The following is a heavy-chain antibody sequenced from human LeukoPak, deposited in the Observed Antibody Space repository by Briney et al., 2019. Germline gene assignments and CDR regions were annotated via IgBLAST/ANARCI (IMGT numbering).Heavy chain of an antibody. Sequence: ASVKVSCKASGGTFSSYAISWVRQAPGQGLEWMGGIIPIFGTANYAQKFQGRVTITTDESTSTAHMELSSLRSEDTAVYYCARAVGATRWGFDYWGQGTLVTVSS. V-gene: IGHV1-69*05. CDR1: GGTFSSYA. CDR2: IIPIFGTA. CDR3: ARAVGATRWGFDY. J-gene: IGHJ4*02. D-gene: IGHD1-26*01.